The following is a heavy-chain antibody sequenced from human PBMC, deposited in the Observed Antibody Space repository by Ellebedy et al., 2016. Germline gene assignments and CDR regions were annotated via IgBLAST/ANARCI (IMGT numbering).Heavy chain of an antibody. V-gene: IGHV3-21*01. CDR2: ISSSSSYI. D-gene: IGHD1-7*01. J-gene: IGHJ4*02. CDR1: GFTFSTFW. Sequence: GGSLRLSCAASGFTFSTFWMSWVRQAPGKGLEWVSSISSSSSYIYYADSVKGRFTISRDNAKNSLYLQMNSLRAEDTAVYYCARVQGTDDYWGQGTLVTVSS. CDR3: ARVQGTDDY.